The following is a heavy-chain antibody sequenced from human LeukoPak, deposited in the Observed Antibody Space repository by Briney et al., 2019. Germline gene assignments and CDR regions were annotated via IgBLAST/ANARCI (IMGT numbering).Heavy chain of an antibody. D-gene: IGHD3-3*01. CDR2: INSDGSST. V-gene: IGHV3-74*01. Sequence: GGSLRLSCAASGFTFSSYWMHWVRQAPGKGLVWVSRINSDGSSTGYADSVKGRFTISRDNAKNTLYLQMNSLRAEDTAVYYCARDRITIFGVVSEHYMDVWGKGTTVTVSS. CDR3: ARDRITIFGVVSEHYMDV. CDR1: GFTFSSYW. J-gene: IGHJ6*03.